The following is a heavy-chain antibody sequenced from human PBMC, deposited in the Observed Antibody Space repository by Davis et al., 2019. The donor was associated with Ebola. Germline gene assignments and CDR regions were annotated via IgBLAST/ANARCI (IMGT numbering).Heavy chain of an antibody. Sequence: GESLKISCKGSGYSFTNYWIGWVRQMPGKGLEWMGMVYPGDSDTRYSPSFQGQVTISVDKSKSMAYLRWSSLKAADTAMYYCARHSGGRSPNYWGQGTLVTVSS. CDR3: ARHSGGRSPNY. CDR1: GYSFTNYW. CDR2: VYPGDSDT. J-gene: IGHJ4*01. V-gene: IGHV5-51*01. D-gene: IGHD3-10*01.